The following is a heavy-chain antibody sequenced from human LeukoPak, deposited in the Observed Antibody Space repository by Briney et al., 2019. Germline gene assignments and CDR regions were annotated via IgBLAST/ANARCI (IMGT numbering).Heavy chain of an antibody. D-gene: IGHD1-26*01. J-gene: IGHJ4*02. V-gene: IGHV3-30*02. Sequence: GGSLRLSCAASGSTFSIYGMHWVRQAPGKGLEWVALIRYDASNKYYADSVKGRFTISRDNSKNTLYLQMNSLRAEDTAVYYCAKDPQKWESYFDYWGQGTLVTVSS. CDR3: AKDPQKWESYFDY. CDR1: GSTFSIYG. CDR2: IRYDASNK.